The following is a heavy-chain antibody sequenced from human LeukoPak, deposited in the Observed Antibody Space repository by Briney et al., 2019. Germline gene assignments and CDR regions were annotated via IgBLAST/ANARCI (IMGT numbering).Heavy chain of an antibody. D-gene: IGHD5-12*01. CDR3: ASGSGYDPPYYFDY. CDR2: INHSGST. CDR1: GGSFSGYY. J-gene: IGHJ4*02. V-gene: IGHV4-34*01. Sequence: SETLSLTCAVYGGSFSGYYWSWIRQPPGKGLEWIGEINHSGSTNYNPSLKSRVTISVDTSKNQFSLKLSSVTAADTAVYYCASGSGYDPPYYFDYWGQGTLVTVSS.